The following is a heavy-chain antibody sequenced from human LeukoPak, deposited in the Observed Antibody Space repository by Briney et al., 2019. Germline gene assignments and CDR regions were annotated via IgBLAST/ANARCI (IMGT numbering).Heavy chain of an antibody. D-gene: IGHD5-12*01. CDR3: ARSGYTYGLADY. V-gene: IGHV3-64*01. CDR2: ISNSGGST. CDR1: GXSFSSYA. Sequence: GGSLRLSCAASGXSFSSYAMHWVRQAPGKGLEYVSAISNSGGSTSYANSVKGRFTISRDNSNNTLYLQMGSLRAEDMAVYYCARSGYTYGLADYWGQGTLVTVSS. J-gene: IGHJ4*02.